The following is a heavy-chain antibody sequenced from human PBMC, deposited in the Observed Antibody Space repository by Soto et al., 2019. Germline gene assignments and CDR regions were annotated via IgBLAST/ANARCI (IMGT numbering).Heavy chain of an antibody. CDR2: IIPMFGTP. CDR1: GGTFSKYA. Sequence: SVRVSWKASGGTFSKYAISWVRQAPGQGLEWLGGIIPMFGTPNYAQKFQGRATISADESTTTASLGLISLRSADTAVYFWARPQRDRSFYHGLAAWGQGTTVTVSS. J-gene: IGHJ6*02. V-gene: IGHV1-69*13. CDR3: ARPQRDRSFYHGLAA. D-gene: IGHD3-22*01.